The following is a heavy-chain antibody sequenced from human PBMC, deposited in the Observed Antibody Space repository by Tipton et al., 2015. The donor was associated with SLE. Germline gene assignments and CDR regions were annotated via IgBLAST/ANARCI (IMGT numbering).Heavy chain of an antibody. V-gene: IGHV4-38-2*02. Sequence: TLSLTCTVSGLSINSYYWGWIRQPPGKGLEWLGNIYPSGNTHYNPSLKSRLTLSIDTSKNQFSLKLSSVTAADTAVYYCARDQGKASCDNRCDPWGQGTLVSVAS. CDR3: ARDQGKASCDNRCDP. CDR1: GLSINSYY. J-gene: IGHJ5*02. CDR2: IYPSGNT.